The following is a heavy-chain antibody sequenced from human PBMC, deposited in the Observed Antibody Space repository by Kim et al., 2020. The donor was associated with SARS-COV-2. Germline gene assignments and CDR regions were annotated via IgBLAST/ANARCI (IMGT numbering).Heavy chain of an antibody. Sequence: KGRFTISRDNAKNSLYLQMNSLRAEDTAVYYCARDRGYCSSTSCYVWLDPWGQGTMVTVSS. D-gene: IGHD2-2*01. J-gene: IGHJ5*02. V-gene: IGHV3-11*05. CDR3: ARDRGYCSSTSCYVWLDP.